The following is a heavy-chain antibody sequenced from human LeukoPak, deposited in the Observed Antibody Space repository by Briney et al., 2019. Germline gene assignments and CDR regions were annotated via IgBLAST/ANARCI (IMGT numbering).Heavy chain of an antibody. CDR2: SYESGTT. Sequence: SETLSLTCAVSGGSIRGAGYSWNWIRQPPGKGLEWIGYSYESGTTYYNPSLESRVSISVDRSKNQFSLRLTSVTAADTAVYFCVSQYCDGGNCYPYFDSWGQGTLVTVSS. J-gene: IGHJ4*02. D-gene: IGHD2-15*01. V-gene: IGHV4-30-2*01. CDR3: VSQYCDGGNCYPYFDS. CDR1: GGSIRGAGYS.